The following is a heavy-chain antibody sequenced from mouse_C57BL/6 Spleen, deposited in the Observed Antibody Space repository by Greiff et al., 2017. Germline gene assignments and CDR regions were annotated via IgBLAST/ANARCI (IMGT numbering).Heavy chain of an antibody. J-gene: IGHJ4*01. CDR3: AKQGVYYYGSPHYAMDY. CDR2: IWGDGST. CDR1: GFSLTSYG. Sequence: QVQLQQSGPGLVAPSQSLSITCTVSGFSLTSYGVSWVRQPPGKGLEWLGVIWGDGSTNYHSALISRLSISKDNSKSQVFLKLNSLQTDDTATYYCAKQGVYYYGSPHYAMDYWGQGTSVTVSA. V-gene: IGHV2-3*01. D-gene: IGHD1-1*01.